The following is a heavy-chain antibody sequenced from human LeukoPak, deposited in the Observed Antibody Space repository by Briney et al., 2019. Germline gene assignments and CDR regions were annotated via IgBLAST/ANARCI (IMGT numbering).Heavy chain of an antibody. CDR3: AKDLANSYAFDY. Sequence: GGSLRLSCAASGFTFDTFTMHWVRQPPGKGLEWVSLISWDGSGTYYADSVKGRFTISRDNSKNSLYLQMNSLRSGDTALYYCAKDLANSYAFDYWGQGNLVTVSS. CDR1: GFTFDTFT. V-gene: IGHV3-43*01. D-gene: IGHD5-18*01. CDR2: ISWDGSGT. J-gene: IGHJ4*02.